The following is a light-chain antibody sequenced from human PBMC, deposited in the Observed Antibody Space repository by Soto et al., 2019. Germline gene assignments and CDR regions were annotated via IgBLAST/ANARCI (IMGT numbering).Light chain of an antibody. CDR1: QYISNW. Sequence: DIQMSQSPSALSASVGDRVIITCRASQYISNWVAWYQQKPGKAPKLLIYDASTLESGVPSRFTGSGSGTEFTLTISSLQPDDFATYYCQQYNSYSWTFGQGTKVDIK. V-gene: IGKV1-5*01. J-gene: IGKJ1*01. CDR2: DAS. CDR3: QQYNSYSWT.